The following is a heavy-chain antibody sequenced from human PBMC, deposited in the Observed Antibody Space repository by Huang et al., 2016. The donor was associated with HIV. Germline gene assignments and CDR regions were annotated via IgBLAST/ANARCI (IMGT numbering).Heavy chain of an antibody. CDR3: ARDHGTGVTFNYFDS. V-gene: IGHV3-23*01. CDR1: RFIFSNYA. Sequence: EVQLLDSGGGLVQPGGSLRLSCAASRFIFSNYAMSWVRQAAGKGREWVTGIRGSGSSTYYADSVKGRFTISRDNSKNTLFLQMSSLRAEDTAIYCARDHGTGVTFNYFDSWGQGTLVTVSS. CDR2: IRGSGSST. D-gene: IGHD1-1*01. J-gene: IGHJ4*02.